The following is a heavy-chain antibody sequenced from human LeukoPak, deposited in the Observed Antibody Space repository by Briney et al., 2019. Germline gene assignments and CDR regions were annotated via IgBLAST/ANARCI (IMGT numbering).Heavy chain of an antibody. CDR2: IYYGGST. Sequence: PSETLSLTCTVSGGSISSTSHYWGWIRQPPGKGLEWIGSIYYGGSTYYNPSLKSRVTISVDTSKNQFSLRLSSVTAADMAVYFCARLGYSVSWTDCWGQGTLVTVSS. J-gene: IGHJ4*02. V-gene: IGHV4-39*01. D-gene: IGHD6-13*01. CDR1: GGSISSTSHY. CDR3: ARLGYSVSWTDC.